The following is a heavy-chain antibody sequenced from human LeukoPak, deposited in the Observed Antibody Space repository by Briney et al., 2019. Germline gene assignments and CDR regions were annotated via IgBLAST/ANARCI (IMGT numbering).Heavy chain of an antibody. D-gene: IGHD3-22*01. J-gene: IGHJ6*03. V-gene: IGHV3-48*01. Sequence: GGSLRLSCAASGFTFSSYSMNWVRQAPGQGLEWVSYISTSRSIIYYADSVKGRFTISRDNAKSSLYLQMNSLRVEDTAVYYCARLSVEDYYDSTGYYYYYYMDVWGKGTTVTVSS. CDR3: ARLSVEDYYDSTGYYYYYYMDV. CDR2: ISTSRSII. CDR1: GFTFSSYS.